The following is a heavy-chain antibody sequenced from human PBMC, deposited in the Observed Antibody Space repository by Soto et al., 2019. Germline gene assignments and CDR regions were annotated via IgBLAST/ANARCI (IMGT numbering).Heavy chain of an antibody. CDR2: IWYDGSNK. V-gene: IGHV3-33*01. J-gene: IGHJ4*02. CDR1: GFTFSSYG. D-gene: IGHD3-16*02. CDR3: ARDLRESDYIWGSYRYGADY. Sequence: QVQLVESGGGVVQPGRSLRLSCAASGFTFSSYGMHWVRQAPGKGLEWVAVIWYDGSNKYYADSVKGRFTISRDNSKNTLYLQMNSLRAEDTAVYYCARDLRESDYIWGSYRYGADYWVQGTLVSVSS.